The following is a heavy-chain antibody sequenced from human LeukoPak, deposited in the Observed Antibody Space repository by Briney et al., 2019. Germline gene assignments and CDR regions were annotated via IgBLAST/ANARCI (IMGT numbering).Heavy chain of an antibody. CDR2: IYYSGGT. D-gene: IGHD6-13*01. CDR1: GGSISDYY. Sequence: SETLSLTCTVSGGSISDYYWTWIRQPPGEGLEWIGYIYYSGGTNYNPSVKSRVTISVDTSKNQFSLKLSSVTAADKAVYYCARRAAAVGTYYMDVWGKGTTVTVSS. V-gene: IGHV4-59*01. CDR3: ARRAAAVGTYYMDV. J-gene: IGHJ6*03.